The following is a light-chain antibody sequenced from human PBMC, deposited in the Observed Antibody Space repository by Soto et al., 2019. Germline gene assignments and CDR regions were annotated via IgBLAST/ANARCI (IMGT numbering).Light chain of an antibody. CDR1: SSDVGGYNY. Sequence: QLVLTQPPSASGSPGQSVTISCTGTSSDVGGYNYVSWYQQHPGKAPKLIIYEVSKWPSGIPDRFSGSKSGNTASLTVSGLQAEDEADYYCNAYAGSNNWVFGGGTKVTVL. CDR2: EVS. CDR3: NAYAGSNNWV. V-gene: IGLV2-8*01. J-gene: IGLJ3*02.